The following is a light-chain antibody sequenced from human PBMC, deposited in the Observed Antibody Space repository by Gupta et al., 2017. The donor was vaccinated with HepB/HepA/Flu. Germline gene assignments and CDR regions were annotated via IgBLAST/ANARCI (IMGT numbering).Light chain of an antibody. Sequence: DIQMTQSPSTLSASVGDRVTITCRASQSISNWLAWYQQKPGKAPNLLIYKASSLESGVPSRFSGSGSGTEFTLTINSLERDDFAIYYCQQYESFPLTFGGGTKVEIK. J-gene: IGKJ4*01. CDR2: KAS. CDR3: QQYESFPLT. V-gene: IGKV1-5*03. CDR1: QSISNW.